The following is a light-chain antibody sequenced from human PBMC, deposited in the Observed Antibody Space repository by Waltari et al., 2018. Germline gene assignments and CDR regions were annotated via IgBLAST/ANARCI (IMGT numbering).Light chain of an antibody. CDR3: SSNAGGHVV. CDR1: SSDFGNSNL. Sequence: QSALTQPASVSGSPGQSTTIPCTGASSDFGNSNLVPWFQKYPGKAPTLLIYEVSHRPSGVSPRFAGSKAGNTASLTISGLRTEDEADYYCSSNAGGHVVFGSGTKVTVL. V-gene: IGLV2-23*02. CDR2: EVS. J-gene: IGLJ1*01.